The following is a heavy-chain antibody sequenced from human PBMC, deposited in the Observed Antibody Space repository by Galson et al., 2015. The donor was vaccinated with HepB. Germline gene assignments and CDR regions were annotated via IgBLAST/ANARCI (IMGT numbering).Heavy chain of an antibody. J-gene: IGHJ4*02. D-gene: IGHD3-10*01. CDR3: ARTPPVRGAPYYFDY. CDR2: INPSGGST. V-gene: IGHV1-46*01. Sequence: SVKVSCKASGYTFTSYYMHWVRQAPGQGLEWMGIINPSGGSTSYAQKFQGRVTMTRDTSTSTVYMELSSLRSEDTAVYYCARTPPVRGAPYYFDYWGQGTLVTVSS. CDR1: GYTFTSYY.